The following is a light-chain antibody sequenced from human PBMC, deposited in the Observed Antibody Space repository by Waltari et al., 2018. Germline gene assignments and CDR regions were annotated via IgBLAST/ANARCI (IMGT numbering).Light chain of an antibody. V-gene: IGKV2-28*01. J-gene: IGKJ4*01. CDR1: QSPLHSNGYNY. Sequence: IVLTQSPLSLPVTPGEPVSLPCRSSQSPLHSNGYNYLDWYLQKPGQSPQLLIYLGSNRASGVPDRFSGSGSGTDFTLKISRVEAEDVGVYYCMQALQTPLTFGGGTKVEIK. CDR3: MQALQTPLT. CDR2: LGS.